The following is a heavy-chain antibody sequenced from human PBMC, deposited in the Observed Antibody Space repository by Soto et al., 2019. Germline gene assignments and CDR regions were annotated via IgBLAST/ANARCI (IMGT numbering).Heavy chain of an antibody. J-gene: IGHJ4*02. Sequence: SETLSLTCPVSGGSISSGCYYWSWIRQHPGKGLEWIGYIYYSGSTYYNPSLKSRVTISVDTSKNQFSLKLSSVTAADTAVYYCARDRKSYDSSFDYGGQGTLVTVSS. CDR3: ARDRKSYDSSFDY. V-gene: IGHV4-31*03. D-gene: IGHD3-3*01. CDR1: GGSISSGCYY. CDR2: IYYSGST.